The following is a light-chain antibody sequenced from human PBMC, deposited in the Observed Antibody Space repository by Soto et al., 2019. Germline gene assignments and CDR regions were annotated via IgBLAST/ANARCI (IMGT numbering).Light chain of an antibody. CDR1: QSVSSN. CDR2: GAS. Sequence: EIVLTQSPATLSLSPGERATLSCRASQSVSSNFAGYQQKPGQAARLLIYGASTRATGIPARFSGSGSGTDFTLTISSLEPEDFAVYYCQQYKSWPPWTFGQGTKVEIK. V-gene: IGKV3-15*01. CDR3: QQYKSWPPWT. J-gene: IGKJ1*01.